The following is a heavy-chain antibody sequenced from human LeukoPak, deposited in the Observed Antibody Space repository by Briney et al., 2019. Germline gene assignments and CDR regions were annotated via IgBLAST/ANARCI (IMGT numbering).Heavy chain of an antibody. V-gene: IGHV3-30*04. CDR2: ISYDGSNK. CDR3: ARDRGYCSSTSCYVVYFDY. Sequence: PGGSLRLSCAASGFTFSSYAMHWVRQAPGKGLEWVAVISYDGSNKYYADSVKGRFTISRDNAKNSLYLQMNSLRAEDTAVYYCARDRGYCSSTSCYVVYFDYWGQGTLVTVSS. D-gene: IGHD2-2*01. J-gene: IGHJ4*02. CDR1: GFTFSSYA.